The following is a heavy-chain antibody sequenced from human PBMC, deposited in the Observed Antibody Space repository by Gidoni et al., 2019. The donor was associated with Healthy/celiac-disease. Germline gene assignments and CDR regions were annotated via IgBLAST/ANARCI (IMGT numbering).Heavy chain of an antibody. V-gene: IGHV4-61*02. Sequence: VQLQESGPGLVKPSQTLSLTCTVSGGSISSGSYYWSWIRQPAGKGLEWIGRIYTSGSTNYNPSLKSRVTISVDTSKNQFSLKLSSVTAADTAVYYCARDSSGWYVLDYWGQGTLVTVSS. J-gene: IGHJ4*02. CDR1: GGSISSGSYY. D-gene: IGHD6-19*01. CDR3: ARDSSGWYVLDY. CDR2: IYTSGST.